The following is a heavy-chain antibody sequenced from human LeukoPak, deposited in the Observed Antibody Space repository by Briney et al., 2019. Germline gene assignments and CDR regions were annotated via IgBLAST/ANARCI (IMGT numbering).Heavy chain of an antibody. CDR2: ISGSGGST. D-gene: IGHD3-3*01. CDR3: AKGANDFWSGYYLDY. J-gene: IGHJ4*02. Sequence: HTGGSLRLSCAASGFTFSSYGMSWVRQAPGKGLEWVSAISGSGGSTYYADSVKGRFTISRDNSKNTLYLQMNSLRAEDTAVYYCAKGANDFWSGYYLDYWGQGTLVTVSS. CDR1: GFTFSSYG. V-gene: IGHV3-23*01.